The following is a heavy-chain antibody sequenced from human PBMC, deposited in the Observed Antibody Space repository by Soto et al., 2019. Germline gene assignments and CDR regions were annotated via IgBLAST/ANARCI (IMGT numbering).Heavy chain of an antibody. V-gene: IGHV3-74*01. Sequence: EVQLVESGGGLVQPGGSLRLSCAASGFTFSSYWMHWVRQAPGKGLVWVSRINSDGSSTSYADSVKGRFTISRDNAKNTLYLQMNSLRAEDTAVYYCARDVVVVPAAMPSHNWFDPWGQGTLVTVSS. J-gene: IGHJ5*02. CDR2: INSDGSST. CDR1: GFTFSSYW. CDR3: ARDVVVVPAAMPSHNWFDP. D-gene: IGHD2-2*01.